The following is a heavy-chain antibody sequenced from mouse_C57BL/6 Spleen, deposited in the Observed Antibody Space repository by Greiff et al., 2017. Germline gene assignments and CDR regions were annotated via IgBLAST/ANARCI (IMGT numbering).Heavy chain of an antibody. CDR2: IDPSDSYT. CDR1: GYTFTSFW. D-gene: IGHD3-2*02. J-gene: IGHJ3*01. V-gene: IGHV1-69*01. CDR3: ASGAAQAPYAY. Sequence: QVQLQQPGAEFVLPGASVKLSCKASGYTFTSFWMHWVKQRPGQGLEWIGEIDPSDSYTNYNQKFKGKSTLTVDKTSSTAYMQLSSLTYEDSAVYYSASGAAQAPYAYWGKGTLVTVSA.